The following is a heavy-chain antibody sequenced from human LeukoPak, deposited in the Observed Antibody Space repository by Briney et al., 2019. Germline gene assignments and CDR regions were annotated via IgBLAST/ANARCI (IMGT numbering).Heavy chain of an antibody. CDR1: GFTFSGYA. CDR3: AKGSGSGAY. V-gene: IGHV3-23*01. J-gene: IGHJ4*02. Sequence: GGSLRLSCAASGFTFSGYAMSWVRQAPGKGLEWVSSIGGSGGSTYYADSVKGRFTLSRDNSKNTLYLQMNSLRAEDTAVYYCAKGSGSGAYWGQGTLVTVSS. D-gene: IGHD2-15*01. CDR2: IGGSGGST.